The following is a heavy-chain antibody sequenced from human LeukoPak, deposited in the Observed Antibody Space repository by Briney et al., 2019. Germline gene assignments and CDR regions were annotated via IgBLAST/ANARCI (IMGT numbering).Heavy chain of an antibody. V-gene: IGHV3-23*01. J-gene: IGHJ5*02. CDR3: AKDLPSSYGFWSGLYNWFDP. D-gene: IGHD3-3*01. Sequence: GGSLRLSXAASGFTFSSYAMSSVRQAPGKGLEWLSAISGSGGSTYSADSVKGRFTISRDNSKNTLYLQMNSLRAEDTAVYYCAKDLPSSYGFWSGLYNWFDPWGQGTLVTVSS. CDR1: GFTFSSYA. CDR2: ISGSGGST.